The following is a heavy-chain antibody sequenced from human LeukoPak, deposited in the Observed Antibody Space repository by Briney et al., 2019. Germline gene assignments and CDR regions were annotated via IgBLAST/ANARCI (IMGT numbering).Heavy chain of an antibody. D-gene: IGHD6-19*01. V-gene: IGHV3-53*01. CDR2: IYSGGST. J-gene: IGHJ4*02. CDR1: GFTVSSNY. Sequence: PGGSPRLSCAASGFTVSSNYMSWVRQAPGKGLEWVSVIYSGGSTYYADSGKGRFTISRDNSKNTLYLQMNSLRAEDTAVYYCASSGIAVAVDYWGQGTLVTVSS. CDR3: ASSGIAVAVDY.